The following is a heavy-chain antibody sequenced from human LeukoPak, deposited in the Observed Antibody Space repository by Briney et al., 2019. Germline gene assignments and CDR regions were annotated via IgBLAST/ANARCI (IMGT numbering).Heavy chain of an antibody. D-gene: IGHD1-26*01. J-gene: IGHJ6*03. CDR1: GFTFSSYS. V-gene: IGHV3-23*01. CDR3: AKSWGSTRPYYNYMDV. CDR2: IGYRGGSI. Sequence: GGSLRLSCAASGFTFSSYSMNWVRQAPGKGLEWVSIIGYRGGSIYYAYSVKGRFTISRDNSKNTLSLQMNGLRPEDTAVYYCAKSWGSTRPYYNYMDVWGKGTTVTVSS.